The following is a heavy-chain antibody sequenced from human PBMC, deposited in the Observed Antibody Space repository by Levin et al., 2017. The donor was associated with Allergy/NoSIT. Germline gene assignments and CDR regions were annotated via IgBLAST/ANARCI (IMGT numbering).Heavy chain of an antibody. J-gene: IGHJ4*02. CDR2: ISYDGNNK. Sequence: GGSLRLSCAASGFTFSSYGMHWVRQAPGKGLEWVAVISYDGNNKYYADSVKGRFTISRDNSKNTLYLQMNSLRAEDTAVYYCAKGGASSSCDYWGQGTLVTVSS. CDR1: GFTFSSYG. CDR3: AKGGASSSCDY. V-gene: IGHV3-30*18. D-gene: IGHD6-13*01.